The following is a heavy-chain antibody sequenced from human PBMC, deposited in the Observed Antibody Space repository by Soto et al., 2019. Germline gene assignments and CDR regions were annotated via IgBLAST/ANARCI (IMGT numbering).Heavy chain of an antibody. CDR1: GFTFSDYA. CDR3: AKGGRQWLVTSDFNY. D-gene: IGHD6-19*01. V-gene: IGHV3-30*18. CDR2: VSHDGRNT. J-gene: IGHJ4*02. Sequence: VQLVESGGGVVQPGRSLRLSCAASGFTFSDYAMHWVRQAPGKGLEWVAVVSHDGRNTHYADSVKGRFTISRDSSKNTVSLEMTSMRAEDTAVHYCAKGGRQWLVTSDFNYWGQGALVTVSS.